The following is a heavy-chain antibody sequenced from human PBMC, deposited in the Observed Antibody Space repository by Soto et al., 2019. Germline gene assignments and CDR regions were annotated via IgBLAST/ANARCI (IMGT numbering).Heavy chain of an antibody. CDR2: TSFDGRNN. Sequence: PGGSLRLSCAASGSIFSSYGMHWVRQAPGKGLEWVAVTSFDGRNNNYADSVRGRFTISRDNFKNTLYLQMNSLRAEDTAVYYCAKDTVQLWLLYWFDPWGQGTLVTVSS. J-gene: IGHJ5*02. CDR1: GSIFSSYG. V-gene: IGHV3-30*18. D-gene: IGHD5-18*01. CDR3: AKDTVQLWLLYWFDP.